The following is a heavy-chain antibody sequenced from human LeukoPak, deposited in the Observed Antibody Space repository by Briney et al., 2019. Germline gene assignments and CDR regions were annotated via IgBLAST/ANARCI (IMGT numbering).Heavy chain of an antibody. V-gene: IGHV1-69*05. CDR1: GGTFSSYA. CDR3: ASIHYDILTGYYKLDAFDI. Sequence: SVKVSCKASGGTFSSYAISWVRQAPGQGLEWVGGIIPNFGTANYAQKFQGRVTITTDESTSTAYMELSSLRSEDTAVYYCASIHYDILTGYYKLDAFDIWGQGTMVTVSS. J-gene: IGHJ3*02. CDR2: IIPNFGTA. D-gene: IGHD3-9*01.